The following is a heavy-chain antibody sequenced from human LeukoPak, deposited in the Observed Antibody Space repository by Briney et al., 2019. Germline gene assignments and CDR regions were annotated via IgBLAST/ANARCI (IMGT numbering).Heavy chain of an antibody. Sequence: GGSLRLSCAASGFTFSSYAMSWVRQAPGKGLEWVSAISGSGGSTYYADSVKGRFTISRDNSKNTLYLQMNSLRAEDTAVYYCAKSGSSSSPYYYYYMDVWGKGTTVTVSS. J-gene: IGHJ6*03. D-gene: IGHD6-6*01. V-gene: IGHV3-23*01. CDR1: GFTFSSYA. CDR2: ISGSGGST. CDR3: AKSGSSSSPYYYYYMDV.